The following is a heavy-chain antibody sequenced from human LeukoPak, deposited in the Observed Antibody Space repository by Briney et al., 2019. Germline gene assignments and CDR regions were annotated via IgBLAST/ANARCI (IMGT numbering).Heavy chain of an antibody. J-gene: IGHJ4*02. Sequence: GGSLRLSCAASGFTFSSYWMYWVRQAPGKGLVWVSRINSDGSSTSHADSVKGRFTISRDNAKNTLYLQMNSLRAEDTAVYYCAREGGYSHAFDYWGQGTLVSVSS. D-gene: IGHD3-22*01. CDR2: INSDGSST. V-gene: IGHV3-74*01. CDR1: GFTFSSYW. CDR3: AREGGYSHAFDY.